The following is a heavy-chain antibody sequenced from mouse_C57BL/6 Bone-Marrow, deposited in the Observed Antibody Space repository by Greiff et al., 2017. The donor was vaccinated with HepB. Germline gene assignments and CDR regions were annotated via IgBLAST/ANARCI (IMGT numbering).Heavy chain of an antibody. D-gene: IGHD3-1*01. CDR2: ISDGGSYT. CDR1: GFTFSSYA. Sequence: EVNVVESGGGLVKPGGSLKLSCAASGFTFSSYAMSWVRQTPEKRLEWVATISDGGSYTYYPDNVKGRFTISRDNAKNNLYLQMSHLKSEDTAMYYCARDLGSAWFAYWGQGTLVTVSA. V-gene: IGHV5-4*01. J-gene: IGHJ3*01. CDR3: ARDLGSAWFAY.